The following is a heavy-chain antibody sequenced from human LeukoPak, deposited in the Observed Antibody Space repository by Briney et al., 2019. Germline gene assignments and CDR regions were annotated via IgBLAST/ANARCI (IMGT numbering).Heavy chain of an antibody. J-gene: IGHJ4*02. Sequence: EASVKVPCKASGYTFTSYGISWVRQAPGQGLEWMGWISVYNGNTNYAQKLQGRVTMTTDTSTSTAYMELRSLRSDDTAIYFCTRADYGDYDYFDYWGQGTLVTVSS. CDR2: ISVYNGNT. D-gene: IGHD4-17*01. CDR3: TRADYGDYDYFDY. V-gene: IGHV1-18*01. CDR1: GYTFTSYG.